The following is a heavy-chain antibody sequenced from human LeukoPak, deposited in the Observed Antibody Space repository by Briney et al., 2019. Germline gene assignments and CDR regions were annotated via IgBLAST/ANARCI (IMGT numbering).Heavy chain of an antibody. D-gene: IGHD2-2*01. CDR2: ISSSSSTI. V-gene: IGHV3-48*01. CDR1: GFTFSSYS. Sequence: GGSLRLSCAASGFTFSSYSMNWVRQAPGKGLEWVSYISSSSSTIYYADSVKGRFTISRDNAKNSLYLQMNSLRAEDTAVYYCANLIVVVPAAPLVGAFDIWGQGTMVTVSS. J-gene: IGHJ3*02. CDR3: ANLIVVVPAAPLVGAFDI.